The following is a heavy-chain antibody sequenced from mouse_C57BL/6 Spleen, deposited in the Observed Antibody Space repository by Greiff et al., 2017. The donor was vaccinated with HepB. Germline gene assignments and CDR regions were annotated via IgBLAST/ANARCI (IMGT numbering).Heavy chain of an antibody. D-gene: IGHD2-1*01. CDR1: GFTFSDYY. Sequence: EVKLVESEGGLVQPGSSMKLSCTASGFTFSDYYMAWVRQVPEKGLEWVANINYDGSSTYYLDSLKSRFIISRDNAKNILYLQMSSLKSEDTATYYCARRDLLGGAMDYWGQGTSVTVSS. V-gene: IGHV5-16*01. CDR2: INYDGSST. CDR3: ARRDLLGGAMDY. J-gene: IGHJ4*01.